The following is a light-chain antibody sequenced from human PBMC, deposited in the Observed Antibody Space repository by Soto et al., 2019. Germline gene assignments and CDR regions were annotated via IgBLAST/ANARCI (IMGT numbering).Light chain of an antibody. CDR1: QSVRSNF. J-gene: IGKJ1*01. CDR2: GAS. Sequence: PGERATLSCRASQSVRSNFLAWYQQKPGQAPRLLIYGASNRATGIPDRFSGSRSGTDFTLTITRLEPEDFAMYYCQRYDSLRTFGQGTKVDIK. V-gene: IGKV3-20*01. CDR3: QRYDSLRT.